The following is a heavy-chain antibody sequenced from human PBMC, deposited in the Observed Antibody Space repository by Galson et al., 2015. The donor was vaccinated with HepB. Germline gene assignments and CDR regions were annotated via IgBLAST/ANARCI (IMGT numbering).Heavy chain of an antibody. J-gene: IGHJ5*02. Sequence: SVKVSCKASGYTFTSYYMHWVRQAPGQGLEWMGIINPSGGSTSYAQKFQGGVTMTRDTSTSTVYIELSSLRSEDTAVYYCARGDCSGGSCQNHWGQGTLVTVSS. CDR3: ARGDCSGGSCQNH. CDR1: GYTFTSYY. V-gene: IGHV1-46*01. CDR2: INPSGGST. D-gene: IGHD2-15*01.